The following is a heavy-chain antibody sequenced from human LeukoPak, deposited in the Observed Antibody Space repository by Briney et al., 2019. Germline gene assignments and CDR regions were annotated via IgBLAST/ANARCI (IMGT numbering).Heavy chain of an antibody. J-gene: IGHJ3*01. Sequence: QTGGSLRLSCAASGFTFNSYAMSWVRQAPGKGLEWVSVISGSGGSTYYADSVKGRFTISRDNSKNTLYLQMNSLRAEDTALYYCARASYYYDTTGLGAVDLWGQGTMVTVSS. CDR1: GFTFNSYA. V-gene: IGHV3-23*01. D-gene: IGHD3-22*01. CDR3: ARASYYYDTTGLGAVDL. CDR2: ISGSGGST.